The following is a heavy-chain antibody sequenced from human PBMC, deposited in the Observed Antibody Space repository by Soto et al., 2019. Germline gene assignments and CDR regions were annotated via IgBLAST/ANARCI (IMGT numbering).Heavy chain of an antibody. V-gene: IGHV3-48*01. CDR2: ISSSSSTI. CDR3: AKQVEYGDSV. D-gene: IGHD4-17*01. Sequence: PGGSLRLSCAASGFTFSSYSMNWVRQAPGKGLEWVSYISSSSSTIYYADSVKGRFTISRDNAKNSLYLQMNSLRAEDTAVYYCAKQVEYGDSVWGQGTLVTVSS. CDR1: GFTFSSYS. J-gene: IGHJ4*02.